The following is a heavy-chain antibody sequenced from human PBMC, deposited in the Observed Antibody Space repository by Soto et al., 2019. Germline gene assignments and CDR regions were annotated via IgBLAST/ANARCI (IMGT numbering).Heavy chain of an antibody. J-gene: IGHJ6*02. D-gene: IGHD1-7*01. Sequence: GASVKVSCKASGYTFTGYYMHWVRQAPGQGLEWMGWINPNSGGTNYAQKFQGWVTMTRDTCISTAYMELSRLRSDDTAVYYCARVSILAGTTFYYGMDVWGQGTTVTVSS. CDR3: ARVSILAGTTFYYGMDV. V-gene: IGHV1-2*04. CDR1: GYTFTGYY. CDR2: INPNSGGT.